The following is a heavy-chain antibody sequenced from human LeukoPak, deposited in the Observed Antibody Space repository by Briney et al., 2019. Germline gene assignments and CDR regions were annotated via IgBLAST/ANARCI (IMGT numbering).Heavy chain of an antibody. CDR2: INAGNGNT. CDR3: ARGRALRYDYYYGMDV. D-gene: IGHD3-3*01. Sequence: ASVKVSCKASGYTFTSYAMHWVRQAPGQRLEWMGWINAGNGNTKYSQKFQGRVTITRDTSASTAYMELSSLRSEDTAVYYCARGRALRYDYYYGMDVWGQGTTVTVSS. J-gene: IGHJ6*02. V-gene: IGHV1-3*01. CDR1: GYTFTSYA.